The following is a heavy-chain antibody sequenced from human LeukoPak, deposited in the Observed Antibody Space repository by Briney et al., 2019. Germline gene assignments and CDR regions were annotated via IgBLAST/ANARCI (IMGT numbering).Heavy chain of an antibody. CDR3: ASGSPPSGYYIGGYMTPYYHYMDV. J-gene: IGHJ6*03. V-gene: IGHV1-46*01. Sequence: ASVTVSFKASGYTFTSYYMHWVRQAPGQGLEWMGIINPSGSSTSYAQKFQGRVTITRDTSTSTVYMELSSLRSEDTAVYYCASGSPPSGYYIGGYMTPYYHYMDVWGKGTTVTVSS. D-gene: IGHD3-3*01. CDR1: GYTFTSYY. CDR2: INPSGSST.